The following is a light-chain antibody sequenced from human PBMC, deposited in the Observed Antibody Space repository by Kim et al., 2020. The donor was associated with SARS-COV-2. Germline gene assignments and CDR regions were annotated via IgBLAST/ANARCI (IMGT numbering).Light chain of an antibody. CDR2: GKN. CDR1: SLRRYC. Sequence: ALGQTGRITCQGDSLRRYCASWYQQKPGQAPVVVIYGKNNRPSGIPDPFSGSSSGNTASLTITGAQAEDEADYYCNSRDSSGNHVVFGGGTQLTVL. V-gene: IGLV3-19*01. CDR3: NSRDSSGNHVV. J-gene: IGLJ2*01.